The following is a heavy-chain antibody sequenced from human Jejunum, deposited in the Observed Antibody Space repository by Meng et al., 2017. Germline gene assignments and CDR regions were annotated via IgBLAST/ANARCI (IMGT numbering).Heavy chain of an antibody. Sequence: GGSLRLSCAASGFTFTTYWMHWVRQVPGKGLVWVSRINNDGTGTRYADSVKGRFTISRDNAENTLYLQMNSLRAEDTAVYFYARSLIDTTMIDYWGQGTLVTVSS. CDR1: GFTFTTYW. CDR3: ARSLIDTTMIDY. D-gene: IGHD5-18*01. CDR2: INNDGTGT. J-gene: IGHJ4*02. V-gene: IGHV3-74*01.